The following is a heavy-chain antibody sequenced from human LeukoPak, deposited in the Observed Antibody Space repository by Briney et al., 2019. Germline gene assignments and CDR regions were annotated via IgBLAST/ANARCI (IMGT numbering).Heavy chain of an antibody. V-gene: IGHV4-61*08. Sequence: SETLSLTCTVSGGSISSGGYYWSWIRQPPGKGLEWIGYIYYSGSTNYNPSLKSRVTISVDTSKNQFSLKLSSVTAADTAVYYCARTDYGGNCYYFDYWGQGTLVTVSS. CDR2: IYYSGST. D-gene: IGHD4-23*01. CDR1: GGSISSGGYY. J-gene: IGHJ4*02. CDR3: ARTDYGGNCYYFDY.